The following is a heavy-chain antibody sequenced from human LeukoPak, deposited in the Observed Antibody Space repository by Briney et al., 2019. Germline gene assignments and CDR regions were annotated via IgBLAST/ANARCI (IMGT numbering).Heavy chain of an antibody. D-gene: IGHD6-19*01. CDR3: ARILDSAWGELGY. Sequence: GSLRLSCAGSGFSFSSYGMHWVRLAPGKGLEWMAFIRSDGNNKYNADSVKCRFTNTRDNSKNTLYLEMNSLRAEDTAVYYCARILDSAWGELGYWGEGTMISVSS. V-gene: IGHV3-30*02. J-gene: IGHJ4*02. CDR1: GFSFSSYG. CDR2: IRSDGNNK.